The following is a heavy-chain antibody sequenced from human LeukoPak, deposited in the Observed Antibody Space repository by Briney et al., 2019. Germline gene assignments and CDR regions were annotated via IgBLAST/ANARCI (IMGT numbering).Heavy chain of an antibody. D-gene: IGHD3-10*01. CDR2: INPNSGGT. CDR1: GYSFTDFY. J-gene: IGHJ4*02. Sequence: ASVKVSFKASGYSFTDFYMHWVRQAPGQGPEWMGWINPNSGGTNYAQKFQGRVTMTRDTSISTASMELSRLRSDDTAVYYCATLRSAYYHYFDYWGQGSLVTVSS. V-gene: IGHV1-2*02. CDR3: ATLRSAYYHYFDY.